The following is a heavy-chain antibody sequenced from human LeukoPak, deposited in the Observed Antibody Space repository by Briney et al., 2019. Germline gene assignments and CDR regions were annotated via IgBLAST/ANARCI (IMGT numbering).Heavy chain of an antibody. Sequence: PSETLSLTCTVYGGSISSYYWSWIRQPPGKGLEWIGYIYYSGSTNYNPSLKSRVTISVDTSKNQFSLKLSSVTAADTAVYYCARDYYDSSGYYNGGQWGQGTLVTVSS. CDR1: GGSISSYY. CDR2: IYYSGST. J-gene: IGHJ4*02. CDR3: ARDYYDSSGYYNGGQ. V-gene: IGHV4-59*01. D-gene: IGHD3-22*01.